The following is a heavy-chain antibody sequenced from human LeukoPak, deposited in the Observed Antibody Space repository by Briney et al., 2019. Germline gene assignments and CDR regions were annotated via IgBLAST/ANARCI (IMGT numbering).Heavy chain of an antibody. Sequence: SETLSLTCTVSGASIRTYHWSLFRQSPGKGLEWAASIYDSGYTNYSPSLKSRTTISVDTSNNQFSLRFTSVTAADTAVYYCARLNKAGGSHRDFDCWGQGTLVTVSS. CDR1: GASIRTYH. CDR2: IYDSGYT. CDR3: ARLNKAGGSHRDFDC. V-gene: IGHV4-59*08. J-gene: IGHJ4*02. D-gene: IGHD4-23*01.